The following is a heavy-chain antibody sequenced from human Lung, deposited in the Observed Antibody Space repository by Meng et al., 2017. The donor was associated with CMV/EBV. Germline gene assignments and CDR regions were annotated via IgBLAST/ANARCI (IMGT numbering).Heavy chain of an antibody. CDR3: ARGVYSSSSNWFDP. CDR1: GYSFTSYW. Sequence: GGSLRLSCKGSGYSFTSYWIGWVRQMPGKGLEWMGIIYPGDSDTRYSPSFQGQVTISADKSISTAYLQWSSLKASDTAMYYCARGVYSSSSNWFDPWGQGXLVTVSS. D-gene: IGHD6-6*01. V-gene: IGHV5-51*01. CDR2: IYPGDSDT. J-gene: IGHJ5*02.